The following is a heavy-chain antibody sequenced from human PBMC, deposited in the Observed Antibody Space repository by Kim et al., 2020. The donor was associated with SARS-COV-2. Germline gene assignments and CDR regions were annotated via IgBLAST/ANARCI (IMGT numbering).Heavy chain of an antibody. J-gene: IGHJ5*02. CDR2: T. CDR3: ARDSGNWFDP. V-gene: IGHV1-18*01. Sequence: TNYAQKLQGRVTMTTDTSTSTAYMELRSLRSDDTAVYYCARDSGNWFDPWGQGTLVTVSS. D-gene: IGHD3-10*01.